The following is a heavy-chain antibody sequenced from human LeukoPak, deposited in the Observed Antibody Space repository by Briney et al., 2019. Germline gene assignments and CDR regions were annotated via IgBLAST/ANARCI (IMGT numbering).Heavy chain of an antibody. D-gene: IGHD3/OR15-3a*01. CDR3: ARDAYGAWTSD. Sequence: GGSLRLSCVASGFTFSSYEMNWVRQAPGKGLEWVAYISGSGSPIYYADSVRGRFTISRDNAKNPLYLQMNSLRAEDTAVYYCARDAYGAWTSDWGKGTLVTVSS. J-gene: IGHJ4*02. CDR1: GFTFSSYE. CDR2: ISGSGSPI. V-gene: IGHV3-48*03.